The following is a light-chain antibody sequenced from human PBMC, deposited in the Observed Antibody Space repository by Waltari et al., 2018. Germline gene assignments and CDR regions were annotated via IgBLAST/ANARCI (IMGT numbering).Light chain of an antibody. CDR1: SSDFGGYNS. Sequence: QSALTQPASVSGSPGQSITISCTGTSSDFGGYNSVSCYQQHPGKAPKLMIYEVRNRPSGVFNRFSGSKSGNTASLTISGLQAEDEADYYCSSYTSSSPWVFGGGTKLTVL. CDR3: SSYTSSSPWV. CDR2: EVR. J-gene: IGLJ3*02. V-gene: IGLV2-14*01.